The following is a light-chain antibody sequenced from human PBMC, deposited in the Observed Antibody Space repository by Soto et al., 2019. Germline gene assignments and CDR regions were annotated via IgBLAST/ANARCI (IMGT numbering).Light chain of an antibody. CDR1: QSVSSSY. J-gene: IGKJ2*01. CDR2: GAS. CDR3: QQYGNSPPNT. Sequence: EIVLTHSPGTLSLSPGERPTLSCSASQSVSSSYLAWYQQKPGQAPRLLIYGASSRATGIPDRFSGSGSGTDFTLTISRLEPEDFAVYFCQQYGNSPPNTFGQGTK. V-gene: IGKV3-20*01.